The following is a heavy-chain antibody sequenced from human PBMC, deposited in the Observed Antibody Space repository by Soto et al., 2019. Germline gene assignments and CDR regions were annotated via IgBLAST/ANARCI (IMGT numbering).Heavy chain of an antibody. J-gene: IGHJ4*02. CDR2: INHSGIT. CDR1: GGSFSGYY. Sequence: PSETLSLTCAVYGGSFSGYYWSWIRQPPGKGLEWIGEINHSGITNYNPSLKSRVTISVDTSKNQFSLKLSSVTAADTAVYYCARLYPPLRGSSWLDYWGQGTLVTVSS. D-gene: IGHD6-13*01. V-gene: IGHV4-34*01. CDR3: ARLYPPLRGSSWLDY.